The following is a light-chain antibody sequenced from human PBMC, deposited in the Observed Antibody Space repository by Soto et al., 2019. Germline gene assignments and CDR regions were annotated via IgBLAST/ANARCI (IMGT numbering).Light chain of an antibody. J-gene: IGLJ2*01. CDR3: SSYTTSSTRV. CDR2: EVS. V-gene: IGLV2-14*01. CDR1: SSDVGGYDY. Sequence: QSVLTQPASVSGSPGQSITISCTGTSSDVGGYDYVSWYQQHPGKAPKVMIYEVSNRPSGVSYRFSGSKSGNTASLTISGLQAEDEADYYCSSYTTSSTRVFGGGTKL.